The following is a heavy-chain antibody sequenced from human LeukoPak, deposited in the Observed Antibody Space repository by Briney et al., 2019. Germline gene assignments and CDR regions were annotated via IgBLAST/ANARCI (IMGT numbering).Heavy chain of an antibody. D-gene: IGHD3-9*01. Sequence: GGSLRLSCAASGFTFSSYSMSWVRQAPGKRLEWVSSISSSSSYIYYADSVKGRFTISRDNAKNSLYLQMNSLRAEDTAVYYCARDPGLRYFDWLFPADYYGMDVWGQGTTVTVSS. CDR2: ISSSSSYI. V-gene: IGHV3-21*01. J-gene: IGHJ6*02. CDR1: GFTFSSYS. CDR3: ARDPGLRYFDWLFPADYYGMDV.